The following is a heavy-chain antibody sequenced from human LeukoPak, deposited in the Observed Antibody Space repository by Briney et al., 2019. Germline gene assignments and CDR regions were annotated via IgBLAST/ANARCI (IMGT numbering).Heavy chain of an antibody. D-gene: IGHD6-19*01. V-gene: IGHV3-20*04. J-gene: IGHJ3*02. Sequence: GGSLRLSCAASGFTFDDYGMSWVRQAPGKGLEWVSGINWNGGSTGYADSVKGRFTISRDNAKNSLYLQMNSLRAEDTALYYCARVQYSSGWRLSRKGAFDIWGQGTMVTVSS. CDR2: INWNGGST. CDR3: ARVQYSSGWRLSRKGAFDI. CDR1: GFTFDDYG.